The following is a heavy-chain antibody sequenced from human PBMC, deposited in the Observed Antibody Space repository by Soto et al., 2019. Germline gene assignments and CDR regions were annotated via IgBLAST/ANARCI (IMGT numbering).Heavy chain of an antibody. CDR2: IIPIFGTA. V-gene: IGHV1-69*13. D-gene: IGHD6-6*01. CDR1: GGTFSSYA. J-gene: IGHJ6*02. CDR3: ASFEYSSSSREDYYYYYGMDV. Sequence: ASVKVSCKASGGTFSSYAISWVRQAPGQGLEWMGGIIPIFGTANYAQKFQGRVTITADESTSTAYMELSSLRSEDTAVYYCASFEYSSSSREDYYYYYGMDVWGQGTTVTVSS.